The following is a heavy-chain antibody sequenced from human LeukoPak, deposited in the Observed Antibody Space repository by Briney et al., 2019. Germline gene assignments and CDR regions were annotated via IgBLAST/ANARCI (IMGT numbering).Heavy chain of an antibody. CDR2: ISSSGSHT. CDR1: GFIFSDYY. V-gene: IGHV3-11*05. Sequence: PGGSLRLSCAASGFIFSDYYMSWIRQAPGKGLEWVSYISSSGSHTNYADSVKGRFTISRDNAKNSLYLQMNSLSAEDTAVHYCARDMRSGWYAADYWGQGTLVTVSS. CDR3: ARDMRSGWYAADY. D-gene: IGHD6-19*01. J-gene: IGHJ4*02.